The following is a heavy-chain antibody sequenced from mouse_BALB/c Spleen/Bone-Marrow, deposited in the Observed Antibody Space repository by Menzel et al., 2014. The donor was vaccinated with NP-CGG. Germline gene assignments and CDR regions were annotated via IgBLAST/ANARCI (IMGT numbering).Heavy chain of an antibody. CDR1: GFTSTDYY. V-gene: IGHV7-3*02. CDR2: IRNKANGYTT. CDR3: ARDKGGILFDY. Sequence: DVKLVESGGGLVQPGGSLRLSCATSGFTSTDYYMNWVRQPPGKALEWLGFIRNKANGYTTEYSASVKGRFTISRDNSQSILYLQMSTLRAEDSATYYCARDKGGILFDYWGQGTTLTVSS. J-gene: IGHJ2*01. D-gene: IGHD1-1*02.